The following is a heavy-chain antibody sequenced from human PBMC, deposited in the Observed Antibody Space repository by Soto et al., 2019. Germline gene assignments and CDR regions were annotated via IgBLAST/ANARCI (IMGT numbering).Heavy chain of an antibody. J-gene: IGHJ3*02. CDR3: ARRRSHYYDRSAERAFDI. D-gene: IGHD3-22*01. CDR1: GGTFNNYA. Sequence: SVKVSCKASGGTFNNYAISWVRQAPGQGLEWMGGIIPLFGTTNYAQKFQGRVTITADESTSTAYMELSSLRSEDTAFYYCARRRSHYYDRSAERAFDIWGQGTMVTVSS. V-gene: IGHV1-69*13. CDR2: IIPLFGTT.